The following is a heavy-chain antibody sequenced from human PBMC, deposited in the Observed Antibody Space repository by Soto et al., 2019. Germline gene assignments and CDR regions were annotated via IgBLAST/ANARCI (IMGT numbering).Heavy chain of an antibody. Sequence: PGGSLRLSCAASGFTFSSYSMNWVRQAPGKGLEWVSSISSSSSYIYYADSVKGRFTISRDNAKNSLYLQMNSLRAEDTAVYYCAALGYCSSTSCYGMDVWGQGTTVTVSS. CDR1: GFTFSSYS. D-gene: IGHD2-2*01. CDR2: ISSSSSYI. V-gene: IGHV3-21*01. J-gene: IGHJ6*02. CDR3: AALGYCSSTSCYGMDV.